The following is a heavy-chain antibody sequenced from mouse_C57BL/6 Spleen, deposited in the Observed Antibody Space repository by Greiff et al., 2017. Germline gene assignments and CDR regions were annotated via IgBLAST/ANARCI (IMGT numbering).Heavy chain of an antibody. CDR2: ISYDGSN. V-gene: IGHV3-6*01. Sequence: ESGPGLVKPSQSLSLTCSVTGYSITSGYYWNWIRQFPGNKLEWMGYISYDGSNNYNPSLKNRISITRDTSKNQFFLKLNSVTTEDTATYYCARVTDVWGTGTTVTVSS. CDR3: ARVTDV. CDR1: GYSITSGYY. J-gene: IGHJ1*03.